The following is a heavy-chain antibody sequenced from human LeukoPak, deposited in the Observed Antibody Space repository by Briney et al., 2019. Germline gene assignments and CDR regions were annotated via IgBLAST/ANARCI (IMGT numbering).Heavy chain of an antibody. D-gene: IGHD2-2*01. V-gene: IGHV1-69*01. J-gene: IGHJ5*02. Sequence: SVKVSCKASGGTFSSYAISWVRQAPGQGLEWMGGIIPIFGTANSAQKFQGRVTITADESTSTAYMELSSLRSEDTAVYYCARTLGYCSSTSCYARYNWFDPWGQGTLVTVSS. CDR2: IIPIFGTA. CDR3: ARTLGYCSSTSCYARYNWFDP. CDR1: GGTFSSYA.